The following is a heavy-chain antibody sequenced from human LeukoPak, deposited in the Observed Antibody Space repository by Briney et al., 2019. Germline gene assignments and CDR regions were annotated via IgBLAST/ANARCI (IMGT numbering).Heavy chain of an antibody. CDR1: GGSISSYY. Sequence: SETLSLTCTVSGGSISSYYWSWIRQPPGKGLEWIGCIYYSGSTNYNPSLKSRVTISVDTSKNQFSLKLSSVTAADTAVYYCARIVGATLDYWGQGTLVTVSS. D-gene: IGHD1-26*01. V-gene: IGHV4-59*01. CDR3: ARIVGATLDY. J-gene: IGHJ4*02. CDR2: IYYSGST.